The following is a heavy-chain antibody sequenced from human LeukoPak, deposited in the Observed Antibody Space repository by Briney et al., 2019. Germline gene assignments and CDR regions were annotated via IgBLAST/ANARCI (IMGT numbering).Heavy chain of an antibody. J-gene: IGHJ5*02. CDR3: ARAGYCSSTSCYTGLSWFDP. D-gene: IGHD2-2*02. CDR2: ISAYNGNT. V-gene: IGHV1-18*04. CDR1: GYTFTGYY. Sequence: ASVKVSCKASGYTFTGYYMHWVRQAPGQGLEWMGWISAYNGNTNYAQKLQGRVTMTTDTSTSTAYMELRSLRSDDTAVYYCARAGYCSSTSCYTGLSWFDPWGQGTLVTVSS.